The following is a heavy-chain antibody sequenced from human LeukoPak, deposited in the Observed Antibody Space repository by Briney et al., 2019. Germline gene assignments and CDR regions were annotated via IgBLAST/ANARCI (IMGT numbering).Heavy chain of an antibody. Sequence: SETLSLTCAVYGGSFSGYYWSWIRQPPGKRLEWIGEINHSGTTNYNPSLRSRVTISIDTSKNQFSLNLSSVTAADTAVYYCAEAGYYDSSGHYYFDYWGQGTLVTVSS. CDR1: GGSFSGYY. CDR3: AEAGYYDSSGHYYFDY. J-gene: IGHJ4*02. CDR2: INHSGTT. V-gene: IGHV4-34*01. D-gene: IGHD3-22*01.